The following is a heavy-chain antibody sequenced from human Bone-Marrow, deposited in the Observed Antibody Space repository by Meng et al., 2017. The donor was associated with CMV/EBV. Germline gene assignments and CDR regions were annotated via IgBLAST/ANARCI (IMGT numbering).Heavy chain of an antibody. V-gene: IGHV3-7*01. J-gene: IGHJ4*02. D-gene: IGHD1-26*01. Sequence: GESLKISCAASGFTFSSYWMSWVRQAPGKGLEWVANIKQDGSEKYYVDSVKGRFTISRDNAKNTLYLEMNSLRAEDTAVYYCARGVGATKGDDYWGQGTLVTVSS. CDR3: ARGVGATKGDDY. CDR2: IKQDGSEK. CDR1: GFTFSSYW.